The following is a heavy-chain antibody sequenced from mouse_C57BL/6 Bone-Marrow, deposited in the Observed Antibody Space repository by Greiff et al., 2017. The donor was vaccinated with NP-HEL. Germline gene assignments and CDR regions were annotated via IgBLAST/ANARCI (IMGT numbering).Heavy chain of an antibody. CDR1: GFTFSSYG. J-gene: IGHJ3*01. Sequence: EVQRVESGGDLVKPGGSLKLSCAASGFTFSSYGMSWVHQTPDKRLEWVATISSGGSYTYYPDSVKGRFTISRDNAKNTLYLQMSSLKSEDTAMYYCARGRGFYYGSPAWFAYWGQGTLVTVSA. CDR3: ARGRGFYYGSPAWFAY. V-gene: IGHV5-6*01. CDR2: ISSGGSYT. D-gene: IGHD1-1*01.